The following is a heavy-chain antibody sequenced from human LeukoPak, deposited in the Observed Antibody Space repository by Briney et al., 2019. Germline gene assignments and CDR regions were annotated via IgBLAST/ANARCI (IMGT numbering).Heavy chain of an antibody. V-gene: IGHV6-1*01. Sequence: SQTLSLTCAISGDSVSSTSAAWIWIRQSPSRGLEWLGRTYYRSKWYNEYAVSVTSRITINPDTSKNQFSLQLNSVTPEDTAVYYCARSVSDLDYWGQGTLVTVSS. CDR2: TYYRSKWYN. CDR3: ARSVSDLDY. J-gene: IGHJ4*02. D-gene: IGHD5/OR15-5a*01. CDR1: GDSVSSTSAA.